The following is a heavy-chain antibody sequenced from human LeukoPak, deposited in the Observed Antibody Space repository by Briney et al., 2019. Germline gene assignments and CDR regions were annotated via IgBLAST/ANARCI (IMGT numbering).Heavy chain of an antibody. D-gene: IGHD3-22*01. CDR2: INHSGGT. V-gene: IGHV4-34*01. J-gene: IGHJ4*02. CDR1: GGSFSGYY. Sequence: SETLSLTCAVYGGSFSGYYWNWIRQPPGKGLEWIGEINHSGGTNYSPSLKSRVTISVDTSKNQFSLKLTSVTAADTAVYYCARYYYDGSGYYPVADYWGQGTLVTVSP. CDR3: ARYYYDGSGYYPVADY.